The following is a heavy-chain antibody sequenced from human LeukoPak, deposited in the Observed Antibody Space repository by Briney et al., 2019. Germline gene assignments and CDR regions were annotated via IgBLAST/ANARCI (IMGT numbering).Heavy chain of an antibody. CDR3: ARISSSRDWFDP. Sequence: PGGSLRLSCAASGFTFSDYYMSWIRQAPGKGLEWVPYISSSSSYTNYADSVKGRFTISRDNAKNSLYLQMNSLRAEDTAVYYCARISSSRDWFDPWGQGTLVTVSS. J-gene: IGHJ5*02. D-gene: IGHD6-13*01. CDR1: GFTFSDYY. V-gene: IGHV3-11*03. CDR2: ISSSSSYT.